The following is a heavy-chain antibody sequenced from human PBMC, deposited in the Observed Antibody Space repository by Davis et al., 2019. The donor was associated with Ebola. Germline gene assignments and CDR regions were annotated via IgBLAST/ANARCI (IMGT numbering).Heavy chain of an antibody. CDR3: AREGRYYDSSGYYYVQSMYFFDY. D-gene: IGHD3-22*01. J-gene: IGHJ4*02. CDR2: ISSSSLTT. V-gene: IGHV3-48*01. Sequence: GESLKISCAASGFTFSSYAMSWVRQAPGKGLEWLSYISSSSLTTYSADSVKGRFTISRDNSKNTLHLQMNSLRAEDTAVYYCAREGRYYDSSGYYYVQSMYFFDYWGQGALVTVSS. CDR1: GFTFSSYA.